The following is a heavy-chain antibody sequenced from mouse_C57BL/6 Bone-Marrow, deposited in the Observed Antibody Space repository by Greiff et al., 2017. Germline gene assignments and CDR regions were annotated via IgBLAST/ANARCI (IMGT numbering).Heavy chain of an antibody. CDR3: ARHDGSGG. V-gene: IGHV5-12*01. Sequence: EVKLVESGGGLVQPGGSLKLSCAASGFTFSDYYMNWVRQTPEKRLEWVAYISNGGGSTYYPDTVKGRFPISRDNAKNTLYMQMSHLKSEDTAMYYCARHDGSGGWGQGTLVTVSA. CDR2: ISNGGGST. CDR1: GFTFSDYY. D-gene: IGHD1-1*01. J-gene: IGHJ3*01.